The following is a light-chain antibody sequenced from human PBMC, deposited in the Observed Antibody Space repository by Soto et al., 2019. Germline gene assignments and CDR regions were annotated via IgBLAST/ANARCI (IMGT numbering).Light chain of an antibody. CDR1: QSVSSSY. CDR3: QQYGSSLFT. Sequence: EIVLTQSPGTLSLSPGERATLSCRASQSVSSSYLAWYQQKPGQTPRLLIYGASTRATGIPDRFSGSGSGTDFTLTISRLEPEDFAVYYCQQYGSSLFTFGPGTTVDLK. CDR2: GAS. V-gene: IGKV3-20*01. J-gene: IGKJ3*01.